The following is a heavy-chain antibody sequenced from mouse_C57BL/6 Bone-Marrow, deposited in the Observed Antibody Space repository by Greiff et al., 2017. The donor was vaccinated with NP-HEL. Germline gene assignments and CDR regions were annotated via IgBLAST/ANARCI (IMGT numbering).Heavy chain of an antibody. Sequence: EVMLVESGGGLVKPGGSLKLSCAASGFTFSDYGMHWVRQAPEKGLEWVAYISSGSSTTYYADTVKGRFTISRDNAKNTLFLQMTSLRSEDTAMYYCARRRYGTDFDYWGQGTTLTVSS. J-gene: IGHJ2*01. CDR3: ARRRYGTDFDY. CDR1: GFTFSDYG. V-gene: IGHV5-17*01. CDR2: ISSGSSTT. D-gene: IGHD1-1*01.